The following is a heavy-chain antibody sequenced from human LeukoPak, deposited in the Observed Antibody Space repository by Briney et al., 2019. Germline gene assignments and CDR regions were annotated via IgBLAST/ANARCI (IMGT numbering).Heavy chain of an antibody. J-gene: IGHJ4*02. D-gene: IGHD3-10*01. Sequence: SETLSLTCSVSGDSISYFYWSWIRQAAGKGLEWIGRISGSGSTDYNASLKSRVTMSVDTSKNQLSLKLSSVTAADTAVYYCARTTYGSGSYYNPHYFDYWGQGTLVTVSS. V-gene: IGHV4-4*07. CDR1: GDSISYFY. CDR3: ARTTYGSGSYYNPHYFDY. CDR2: ISGSGST.